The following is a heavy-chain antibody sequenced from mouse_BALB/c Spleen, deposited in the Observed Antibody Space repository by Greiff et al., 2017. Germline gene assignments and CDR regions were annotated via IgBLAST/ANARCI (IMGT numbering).Heavy chain of an antibody. V-gene: IGHV5-12-1*01. D-gene: IGHD1-1*01. CDR2: ISSGGGST. J-gene: IGHJ2*01. CDR3: AITTVHFDY. CDR1: GFAFSSYD. Sequence: EVKLVESGGGLVKPGGSLKLSCAASGFAFSSYDMSWVRQTPEKRLEWVAYISSGGGSTYYPDTVKGRFTISRDNAKNTLYLQMSSLKSEDTAMYYCAITTVHFDYWGQGTTLTVSS.